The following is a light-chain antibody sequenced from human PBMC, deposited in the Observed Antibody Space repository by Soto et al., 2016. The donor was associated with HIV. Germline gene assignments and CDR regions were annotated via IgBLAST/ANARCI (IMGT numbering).Light chain of an antibody. J-gene: IGKJ1*01. CDR2: AAS. CDR1: QRITTH. Sequence: DIQMTQSPSSLSASVGDRVTITCRASQRITTHLNWYQHKPGKAPKLLIYAASSLQTGVPSRFSGGGSGRDFTLTINSLQPEDFATYYCQQTYTNVWTFGQGTKVEIK. V-gene: IGKV1-39*01. CDR3: QQTYTNVWT.